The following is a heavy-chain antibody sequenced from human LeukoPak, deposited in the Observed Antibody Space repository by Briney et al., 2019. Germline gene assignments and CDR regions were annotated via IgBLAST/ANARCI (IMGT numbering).Heavy chain of an antibody. V-gene: IGHV3-30*03. D-gene: IGHD1-26*01. CDR2: ISNDGSKK. J-gene: IGHJ4*02. Sequence: GGSLRLSCVASGFTFSNYWMSWVRQAPGKGLEWVAVISNDGSKKDYADSVKGRFTISRDNSKNTLYLQMNSLRAEDTAVYYCARDWELLLMDYWGQGTLVTVSS. CDR3: ARDWELLLMDY. CDR1: GFTFSNYW.